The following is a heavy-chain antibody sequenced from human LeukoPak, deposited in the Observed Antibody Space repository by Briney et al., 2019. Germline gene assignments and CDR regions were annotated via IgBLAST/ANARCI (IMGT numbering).Heavy chain of an antibody. D-gene: IGHD6-19*01. J-gene: IGHJ5*02. V-gene: IGHV4-4*02. CDR1: GGSISSSNW. CDR3: AASSGWYWFDP. Sequence: SETLSLTCAVSGGSISSSNWWSWVRPPPGQGLEWIGEIYHSGSTNYNPSLKSRVTISVDKSKNQFSLKLSSVTAADTAVYYCAASSGWYWFDPWGQGTLVTVSS. CDR2: IYHSGST.